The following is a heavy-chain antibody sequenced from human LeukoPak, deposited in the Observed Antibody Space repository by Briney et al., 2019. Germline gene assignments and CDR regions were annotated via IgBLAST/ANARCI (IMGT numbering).Heavy chain of an antibody. CDR2: IYTSGST. CDR1: GGSISSYY. V-gene: IGHV4-4*07. J-gene: IGHJ5*02. Sequence: PSETLSLTCTVSGGSISSYYWSWIRQPAGKGLGWIGRIYTSGSTNYNPSLKSRVTMSVDTSKNQFSLKLSSVTAADTAVYYCARGLNWFDPWGQGTLVTVSS. CDR3: ARGLNWFDP. D-gene: IGHD3-22*01.